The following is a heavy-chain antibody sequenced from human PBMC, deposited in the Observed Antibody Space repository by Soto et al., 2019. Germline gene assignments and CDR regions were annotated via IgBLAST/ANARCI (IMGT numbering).Heavy chain of an antibody. V-gene: IGHV4-34*01. J-gene: IGHJ4*02. CDR1: GGSFSGYY. D-gene: IGHD3-22*01. Sequence: SETLSLTCAVYGGSFSGYYWSWIRQPPGKGLEWIGEINHSGSTNYNPSLKSRVTISVDTSKNQFSLKLSSVTAADTAVYYCARRDEVIVVVPFDYWGQGTLVTVS. CDR2: INHSGST. CDR3: ARRDEVIVVVPFDY.